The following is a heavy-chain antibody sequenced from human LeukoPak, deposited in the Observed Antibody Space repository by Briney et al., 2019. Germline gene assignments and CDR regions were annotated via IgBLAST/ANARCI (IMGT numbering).Heavy chain of an antibody. CDR3: AGGAKSSSHY. J-gene: IGHJ4*02. CDR2: IKEDGSEE. CDR1: GFSFSSYW. Sequence: PGGSLILSCAASGFSFSSYWMRWVRQAPGKGLEWVANIKEDGSEEYYVDSVKGRFTISRDNAKNSLHLQMNSLRAEDTAVYYCAGGAKSSSHYWGQGTLVTVSS. V-gene: IGHV3-7*05.